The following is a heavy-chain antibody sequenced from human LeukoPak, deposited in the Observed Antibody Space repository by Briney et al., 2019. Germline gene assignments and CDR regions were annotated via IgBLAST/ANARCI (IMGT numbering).Heavy chain of an antibody. Sequence: PGGSLRLSCAASGFTFSSYAMHWVRQAPGKGLEWVAVISYDGSNKYYADSVKGRFTISRDNSKNTLYLQMNSLRADDTAVYYCAKEPRIAGPTQFDYWGQGTLVTVSS. CDR1: GFTFSSYA. CDR2: ISYDGSNK. CDR3: AKEPRIAGPTQFDY. D-gene: IGHD6-13*01. J-gene: IGHJ4*02. V-gene: IGHV3-30-3*01.